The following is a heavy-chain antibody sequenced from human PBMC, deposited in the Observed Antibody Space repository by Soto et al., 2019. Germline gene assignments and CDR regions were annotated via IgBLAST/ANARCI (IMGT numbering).Heavy chain of an antibody. D-gene: IGHD2-2*01. CDR1: GFTFSSYA. J-gene: IGHJ6*02. Sequence: PGGSLRLSCAASGFTFSSYAMNWVRQAPGKGLEWVSLIGESGTPTYYADSVKGRFTISRGNSGNTLFLEMYSLRAEDTAVYYCARYIPGVRYYGMDVWGQGTTVTVSS. CDR3: ARYIPGVRYYGMDV. V-gene: IGHV3-23*01. CDR2: IGESGTPT.